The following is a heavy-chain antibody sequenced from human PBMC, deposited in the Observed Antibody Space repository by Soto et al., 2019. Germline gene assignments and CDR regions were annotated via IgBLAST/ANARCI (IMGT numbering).Heavy chain of an antibody. CDR2: VYHSGSA. D-gene: IGHD2-2*01. CDR1: GVSISSSHW. V-gene: IGHV4-4*02. J-gene: IGHJ5*02. Sequence: SETLSLTCDVSGVSISSSHWWCWLRQPPGKGLEWIGEVYHSGSANYNPSLKSRVSMSVDKSKNQFSLRLTSVTAADTALYFCARIAVVPSALDPWGQGXLVTVYS. CDR3: ARIAVVPSALDP.